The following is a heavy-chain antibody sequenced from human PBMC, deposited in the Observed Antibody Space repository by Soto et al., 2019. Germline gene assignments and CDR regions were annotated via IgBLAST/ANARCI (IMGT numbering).Heavy chain of an antibody. V-gene: IGHV4-59*01. CDR1: GGSISSYY. D-gene: IGHD2-15*01. Sequence: PSETLSLTCTVSGGSISSYYWSWIRQPPGKGLEWIGYIYYSGSTNYNPSLKSRVTISVDTSKNQFSLKLSSVTAADTAVYYCARVLPKDYGMDVWGQGTTVTVSS. CDR2: IYYSGST. CDR3: ARVLPKDYGMDV. J-gene: IGHJ6*02.